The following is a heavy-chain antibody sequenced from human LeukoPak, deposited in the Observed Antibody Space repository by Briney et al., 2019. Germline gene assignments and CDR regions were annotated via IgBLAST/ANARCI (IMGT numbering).Heavy chain of an antibody. D-gene: IGHD5-12*01. CDR3: GKTRGYTGYDPPDY. CDR1: GYTFTVYY. Sequence: ASVKVSCKTSGYTFTVYYIHWVRQAPGQGLEWMGWINPNSGGANYAQNFQGRVTMTRDTSISTASMELSSLRSDDTTVYYCGKTRGYTGYDPPDYWGQGTLVTVSS. V-gene: IGHV1-2*02. J-gene: IGHJ4*02. CDR2: INPNSGGA.